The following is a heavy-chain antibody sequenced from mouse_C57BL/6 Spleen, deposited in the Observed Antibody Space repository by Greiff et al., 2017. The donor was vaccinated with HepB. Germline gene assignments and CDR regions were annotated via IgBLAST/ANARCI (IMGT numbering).Heavy chain of an antibody. D-gene: IGHD4-1*01. CDR3: AGTGTYWYFDV. J-gene: IGHJ1*03. CDR2: ISDGGSYT. Sequence: EVKLQESGGGLVKPGGSLKLSCAASGFTFSSYAMSWVRQTPEKRLEWVATISDGGSYTYYPDNVKGRFTISRDNAKNNLYLQMSHLKSEDTAMYYCAGTGTYWYFDVWGTGTTVTVSS. CDR1: GFTFSSYA. V-gene: IGHV5-4*03.